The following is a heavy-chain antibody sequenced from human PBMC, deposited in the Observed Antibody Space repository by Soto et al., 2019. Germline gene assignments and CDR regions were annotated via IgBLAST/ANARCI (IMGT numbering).Heavy chain of an antibody. CDR3: GRTETRGSWAAWY. CDR1: GGSVSSGNYC. CDR2: MCNSGST. D-gene: IGHD2-8*02. Sequence: EKLRVTYTVSGGSVSSGNYCWTWIRQPPGKGLEWIGYMCNSGSTNHNPSLKSRVTISVDTSKNQFSLELSSVTAADTAVYYCGRTETRGSWAAWYWGQ. J-gene: IGHJ4*02. V-gene: IGHV4-61*01.